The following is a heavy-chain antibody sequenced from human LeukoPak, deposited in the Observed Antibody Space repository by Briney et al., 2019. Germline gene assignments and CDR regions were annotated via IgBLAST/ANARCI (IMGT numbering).Heavy chain of an antibody. Sequence: GGSLRLSCAASGFAFSRQAMGGVRQAPGKGLEWVSSISSSSNYIYYADSLKGRFTISRDNAKNSLYLQVNSLRAEDTAVYFCARGQLPTFGYWGQGTLVTVSS. CDR2: ISSSSNYI. D-gene: IGHD2-2*01. CDR1: GFAFSRQA. CDR3: ARGQLPTFGY. J-gene: IGHJ4*02. V-gene: IGHV3-21*01.